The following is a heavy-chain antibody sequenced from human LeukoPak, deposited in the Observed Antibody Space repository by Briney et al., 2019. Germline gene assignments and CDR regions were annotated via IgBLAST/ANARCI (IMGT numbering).Heavy chain of an antibody. CDR1: GFTFSTFD. J-gene: IGHJ6*02. V-gene: IGHV3-64*01. Sequence: AGGSLRLSCAASGFTFSTFDMHWVRQAPGKGLEYVSAISSTGGSTYYANSVKGRFTISRDNSKNTLYLQMGSLRTEDMAVYYCAREVVIHYGMDVWGQGTTVTVSS. CDR2: ISSTGGST. CDR3: AREVVIHYGMDV. D-gene: IGHD2-21*01.